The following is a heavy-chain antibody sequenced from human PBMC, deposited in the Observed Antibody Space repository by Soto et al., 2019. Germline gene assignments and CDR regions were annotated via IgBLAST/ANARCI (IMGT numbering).Heavy chain of an antibody. Sequence: PSETLSLTCAVYGGSFSGYYWSWIRQPPGKGLEWIGEINHSGSTNYNPSLKSRVTISVDTSKNQFSLKLSSVTAADTAVYYCARGLGLTMVRGVIHVYYYGMDVWGQGTTVTVSS. J-gene: IGHJ6*02. D-gene: IGHD3-10*01. CDR3: ARGLGLTMVRGVIHVYYYGMDV. CDR1: GGSFSGYY. CDR2: INHSGST. V-gene: IGHV4-34*01.